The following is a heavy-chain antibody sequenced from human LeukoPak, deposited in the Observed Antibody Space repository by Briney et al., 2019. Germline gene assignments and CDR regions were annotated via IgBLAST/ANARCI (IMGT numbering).Heavy chain of an antibody. CDR2: IYPGDSDT. Sequence: GESLKLSCKDTGYSFTSYWIAWVRQMPGKGLEWMGIIYPGDSDTRYSPSFQGEVTISADKSISTVYLQWSSLKASDTAMYYCARQGSYFDYWAQGTLVTVSS. J-gene: IGHJ4*02. CDR3: ARQGSYFDY. CDR1: GYSFTSYW. V-gene: IGHV5-51*01.